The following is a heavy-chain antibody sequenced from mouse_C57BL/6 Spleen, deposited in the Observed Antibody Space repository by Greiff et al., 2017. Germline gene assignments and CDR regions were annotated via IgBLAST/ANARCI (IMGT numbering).Heavy chain of an antibody. CDR1: GFSLSTSGMG. CDR3: ERTLYYYGSSYWYFDV. V-gene: IGHV8-12*01. Sequence: QVTLKVSGPGILQPSQTLSLTCSFSGFSLSTSGMGVSWIRQPSGKGLEWLAHIYWDDDKLYNPSLKSLPTIAMDTSRNQIFLKITRVDTADTGTYSCERTLYYYGSSYWYFDVWGTGTTVTVSS. D-gene: IGHD1-1*01. CDR2: IYWDDDK. J-gene: IGHJ1*03.